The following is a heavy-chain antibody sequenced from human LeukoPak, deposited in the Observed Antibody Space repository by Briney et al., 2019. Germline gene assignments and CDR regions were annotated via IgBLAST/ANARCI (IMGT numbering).Heavy chain of an antibody. CDR2: IIPIFGTA. J-gene: IGHJ5*02. CDR1: GGTFSSYA. D-gene: IGHD2-2*01. Sequence: SVKVSXKASGGTFSSYAISWVRQAPGQGLEWMGGIIPIFGTANYAQKFQGRVTITADESTSTAYMELSSLRSEDTAVYYCAREPPLGYCSSTSCFDPWGQGTLVTVSS. V-gene: IGHV1-69*13. CDR3: AREPPLGYCSSTSCFDP.